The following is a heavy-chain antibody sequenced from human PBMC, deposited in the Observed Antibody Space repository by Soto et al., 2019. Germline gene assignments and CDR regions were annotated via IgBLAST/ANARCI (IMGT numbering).Heavy chain of an antibody. CDR3: ARGLIYDSSGYYFDY. CDR2: INPSGGST. CDR1: GYTFTSYY. V-gene: IGHV1-46*01. J-gene: IGHJ4*02. Sequence: GASVKVSCKASGYTFTSYYMHWVRQAPGQGLEWMGIINPSGGSTRFAQKFQGRVTMTRDTSTSTVYMELSSLRSEDTAVYYCARGLIYDSSGYYFDYWGQGTLVTVSS. D-gene: IGHD3-22*01.